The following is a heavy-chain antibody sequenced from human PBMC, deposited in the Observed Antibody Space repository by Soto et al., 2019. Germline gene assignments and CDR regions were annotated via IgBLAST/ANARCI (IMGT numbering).Heavy chain of an antibody. D-gene: IGHD1-26*01. CDR3: ARDRSGSYYDY. Sequence: GGSLRLSCVASGFTFDDYAMHWVRQAPGKGLEWVSGISFNSGSIGYAESVKGRFTISRDNARNSLYLQMNSLRAEDTALYYCARDRSGSYYDYWGQGTLVTVSS. J-gene: IGHJ4*02. V-gene: IGHV3-9*01. CDR2: ISFNSGSI. CDR1: GFTFDDYA.